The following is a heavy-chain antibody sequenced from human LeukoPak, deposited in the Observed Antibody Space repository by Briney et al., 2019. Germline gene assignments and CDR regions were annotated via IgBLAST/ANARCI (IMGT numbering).Heavy chain of an antibody. CDR1: GYTFTSYG. J-gene: IGHJ4*02. V-gene: IGHV1-18*01. CDR3: ARENLRLGELSSNDY. CDR2: ISAYNGNT. D-gene: IGHD3-16*02. Sequence: ASVKVSCKASGYTFTSYGISWVRQAPGQGLEWVGWISAYNGNTNYAQKLQGRVTMTTDTSTSTAYMELRSLRSDDTAVYYCARENLRLGELSSNDYWGQGTLVTVSS.